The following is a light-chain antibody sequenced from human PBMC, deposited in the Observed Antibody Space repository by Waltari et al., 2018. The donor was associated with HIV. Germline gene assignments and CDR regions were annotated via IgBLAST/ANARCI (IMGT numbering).Light chain of an antibody. Sequence: EVVFTQFPATLSLSPGDRATLSCRASQSVSDHLLLYQRKPGQPPRLLISDASNLATGIPARFSGSGSGTDFSLTISSLEPEDFAVYYCQQRDNWPPTFGGGTNVEIK. CDR3: QQRDNWPPT. J-gene: IGKJ4*01. CDR2: DAS. CDR1: QSVSDH. V-gene: IGKV3-11*01.